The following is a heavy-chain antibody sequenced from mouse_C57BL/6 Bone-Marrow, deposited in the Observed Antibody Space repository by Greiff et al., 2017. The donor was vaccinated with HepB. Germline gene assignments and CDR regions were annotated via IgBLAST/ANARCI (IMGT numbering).Heavy chain of an antibody. J-gene: IGHJ4*01. CDR3: ARWDYGYDVGYYYAMDY. CDR2: IYPRDGST. D-gene: IGHD2-2*01. Sequence: VQLKESGPELVKPGASVKLSCKASGYTFTSYDINWVKQRPGQGLEWIGWIYPRDGSTKYNEKFKGKATLTVDTSSSTAYMELHSLTSEDSAVYFCARWDYGYDVGYYYAMDYWGQGTSVTVSS. CDR1: GYTFTSYD. V-gene: IGHV1-85*01.